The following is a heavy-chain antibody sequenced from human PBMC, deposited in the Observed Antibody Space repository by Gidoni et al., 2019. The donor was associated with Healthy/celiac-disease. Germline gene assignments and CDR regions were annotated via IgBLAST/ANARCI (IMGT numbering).Heavy chain of an antibody. V-gene: IGHV3-23*01. CDR1: GFTFSSYA. J-gene: IGHJ4*02. D-gene: IGHD3-10*01. CDR3: AKARSGSHYIWGGY. Sequence: EVQLLESGGGLVQPGGSLSLSCAASGFTFSSYAMSWVRQAPGKGLEWVSAISGSGGSTYYADSVKGRFTISRDNSKNTLYLQMNSLRAEDTAVYYCAKARSGSHYIWGGYWGQGTLVTVSS. CDR2: ISGSGGST.